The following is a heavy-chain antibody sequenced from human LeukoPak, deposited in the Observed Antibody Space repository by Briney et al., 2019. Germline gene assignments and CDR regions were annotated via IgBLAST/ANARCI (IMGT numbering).Heavy chain of an antibody. Sequence: ASVKVSCKASGYTFINSAIGWVRQAPGQGLEWMGWISPYNGYTKYAESLQGRVTMTTDTSTSTAYMELRSLRSDDTAMYYCARVGASYDGLIDYWGQGTGVTVSS. CDR1: GYTFINSA. J-gene: IGHJ4*02. D-gene: IGHD1-26*01. CDR3: ARVGASYDGLIDY. V-gene: IGHV1-18*01. CDR2: ISPYNGYT.